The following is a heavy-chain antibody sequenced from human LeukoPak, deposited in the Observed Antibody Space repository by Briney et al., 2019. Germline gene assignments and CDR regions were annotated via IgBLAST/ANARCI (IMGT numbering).Heavy chain of an antibody. CDR1: GGPFSDYY. CDR2: INHSGST. Sequence: PSETLSLTSAVYGGPFSDYYWSWIRQPPGQGLEWIGEINHSGSTNYKPSLKSRVTISVDTSKNQFSLKLSSVTAADTAVYYCARVRGWLIYYMGVWGKGTTVTVSS. CDR3: ARVRGWLIYYMGV. D-gene: IGHD6-19*01. J-gene: IGHJ6*03. V-gene: IGHV4-34*01.